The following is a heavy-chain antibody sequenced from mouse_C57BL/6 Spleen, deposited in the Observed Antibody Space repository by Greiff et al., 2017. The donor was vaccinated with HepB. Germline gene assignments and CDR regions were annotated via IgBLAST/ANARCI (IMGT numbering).Heavy chain of an antibody. V-gene: IGHV5-17*01. CDR2: ISSGSSTI. CDR3: ARNGYDY. J-gene: IGHJ2*01. Sequence: DVMLVESGGGLVKPGGSLKLSCAASGFTFSDYGMHWVRQAPEKGLEWVAYISSGSSTIYYADTVKGRFTIARDNAKNTLFLQMTRLRSENTAMYYCARNGYDYWGHGPTLSVSS. D-gene: IGHD1-1*01. CDR1: GFTFSDYG.